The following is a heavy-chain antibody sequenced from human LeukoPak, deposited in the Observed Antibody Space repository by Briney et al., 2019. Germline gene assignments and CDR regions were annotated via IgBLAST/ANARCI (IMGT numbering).Heavy chain of an antibody. Sequence: GGSLRLSCAASGFTFEDHVMHWVRQAPGKGLEWVSSISWSGDRMGYADAVKGRFTISRDNAKNSLFLQMNSLRVEDTALYYCAKDLGGSATTVWGQGTPVTVSS. J-gene: IGHJ4*02. CDR3: AKDLGGSATTV. CDR1: GFTFEDHV. D-gene: IGHD2-2*01. V-gene: IGHV3-9*01. CDR2: ISWSGDRM.